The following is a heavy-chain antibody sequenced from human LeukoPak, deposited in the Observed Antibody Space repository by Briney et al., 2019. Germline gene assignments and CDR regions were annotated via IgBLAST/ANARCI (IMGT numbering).Heavy chain of an antibody. J-gene: IGHJ1*01. CDR1: GFTFSSYA. CDR2: ISGSGGST. Sequence: GGSLRLSCAASGFTFSSYAMSWVRQAPGKGLEWVSAISGSGGSTYYADSVKGRFTISRDNSKNTLYLQMNGLRAEDTAVYYCANDLGGQWLAYEYFQHWGQGTLVTVSS. CDR3: ANDLGGQWLAYEYFQH. D-gene: IGHD6-19*01. V-gene: IGHV3-23*01.